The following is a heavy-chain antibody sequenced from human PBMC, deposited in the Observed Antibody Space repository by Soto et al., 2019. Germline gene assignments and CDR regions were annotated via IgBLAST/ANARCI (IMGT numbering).Heavy chain of an antibody. Sequence: SETLSLTCTVSGGSISSYYWSWIRQPPGKGLEWIGYIYYSGSTNYNPSLKSRVTISVDTSKNQFSLKLSSVTAADTAVYYCARSPDPFQSSSWYPYYFDYWGQGTLVTVSS. J-gene: IGHJ4*02. CDR3: ARSPDPFQSSSWYPYYFDY. D-gene: IGHD6-13*01. CDR1: GGSISSYY. CDR2: IYYSGST. V-gene: IGHV4-59*01.